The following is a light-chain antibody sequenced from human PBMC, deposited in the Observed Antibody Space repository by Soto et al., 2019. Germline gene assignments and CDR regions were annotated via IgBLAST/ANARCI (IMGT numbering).Light chain of an antibody. J-gene: IGKJ2*01. CDR2: KAS. CDR1: QSISSW. CDR3: QRYDSYSVNT. Sequence: DIQMTQSPSTLSASVGDRVTITCRASQSISSWLAWYQQKPGKAPKLLMYKASTLESGVPSRFSGSGSGTEFTLTISSLQPDDIATYYCQRYDSYSVNTFGQGTKLEIK. V-gene: IGKV1-5*03.